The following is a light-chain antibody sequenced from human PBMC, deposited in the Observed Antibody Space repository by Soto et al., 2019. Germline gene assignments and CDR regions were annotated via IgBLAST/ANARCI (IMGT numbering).Light chain of an antibody. CDR1: QDIRND. CDR2: AAS. Sequence: DIQMTQSPSSLSASVGDSVTITCRPSQDIRNDLGWFQVKPGEAPKSLIYAASRLQSGVPSRFSGSGSETEFSLTIINLQPEDFATYFCVQYNIYPWTFGQGTKVDIK. V-gene: IGKV1-17*02. CDR3: VQYNIYPWT. J-gene: IGKJ1*01.